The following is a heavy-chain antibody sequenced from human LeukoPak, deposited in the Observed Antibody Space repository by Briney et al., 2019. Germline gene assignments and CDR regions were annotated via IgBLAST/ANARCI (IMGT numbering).Heavy chain of an antibody. Sequence: GGSLRLSCVVSGFTFSSYWMSWVRQAPGKGLEWVADIKQDGSEEYYVDSVKGRFTMSRDNAKNSLYLQMNSLRAEDTAVYYCARVQWELRGVGSYFEYWGQGALVTVSS. CDR2: IKQDGSEE. V-gene: IGHV3-7*01. CDR3: ARVQWELRGVGSYFEY. J-gene: IGHJ4*02. D-gene: IGHD1-26*01. CDR1: GFTFSSYW.